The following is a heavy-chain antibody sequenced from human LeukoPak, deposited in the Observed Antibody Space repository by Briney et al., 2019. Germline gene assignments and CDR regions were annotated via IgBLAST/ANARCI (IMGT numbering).Heavy chain of an antibody. V-gene: IGHV1-46*01. CDR1: GYTFTSYY. D-gene: IGHD1-26*01. CDR3: ARDGSGSSELLAEFYYYYYMDV. CDR2: INPSGGST. J-gene: IGHJ6*03. Sequence: ASVKVSCKASGYTFTSYYMHWVRQAPGQGLEGMGIINPSGGSTSYAQKFQGRVTMTRDMSTSTVYMELSSLRSEDTAVYYCARDGSGSSELLAEFYYYYYMDVWGKGTTVTVSS.